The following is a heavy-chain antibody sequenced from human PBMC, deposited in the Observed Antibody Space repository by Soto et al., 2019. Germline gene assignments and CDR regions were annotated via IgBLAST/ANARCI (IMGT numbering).Heavy chain of an antibody. CDR2: IFYSGTT. J-gene: IGHJ6*02. Sequence: SETLSLTCTVSGDSISSADYYWSWIRQTPGKGLEWIGHIFYSGTTYYNPSLKSRLTISVDTSKNHFSLRLTSVTAADTAVYYCARDLWVEPELYYYGMDVWGQGSTVTVSS. CDR3: ARDLWVEPELYYYGMDV. CDR1: GDSISSADYY. D-gene: IGHD1-1*01. V-gene: IGHV4-30-4*01.